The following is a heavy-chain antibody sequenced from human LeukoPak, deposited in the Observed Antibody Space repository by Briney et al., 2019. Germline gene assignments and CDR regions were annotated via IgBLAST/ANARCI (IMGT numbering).Heavy chain of an antibody. CDR1: GGSISSSKW. J-gene: IGHJ4*02. CDR2: IYHSGST. Sequence: SETLSLTCAVAGGSISSSKWWSWVRQTPGKGLEWIGIIYHSGSTYYNPSLKSRVTISVDTSKNQFSLKLSSVTAADTAVYYCARDLYYYGSGSYYYIFDYWGQGTLVTVSS. CDR3: ARDLYYYGSGSYYYIFDY. D-gene: IGHD3-10*01. V-gene: IGHV4-4*02.